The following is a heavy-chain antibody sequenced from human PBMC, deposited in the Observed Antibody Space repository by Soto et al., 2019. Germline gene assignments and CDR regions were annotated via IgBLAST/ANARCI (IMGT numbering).Heavy chain of an antibody. J-gene: IGHJ4*02. CDR3: AIGRGGSGSLTPRVDF. Sequence: EVQLLESGGGLVQPGGSLRLSCAASGFTFNNYAMTWVRQAPGKGLEWVSAISGGGDTTSYADSVKGRFTVSRDGSKNTLYLQMSSLRAEDTALYYWAIGRGGSGSLTPRVDFWGEGTLVTVSS. V-gene: IGHV3-23*01. CDR2: ISGGGDTT. CDR1: GFTFNNYA. D-gene: IGHD3-10*01.